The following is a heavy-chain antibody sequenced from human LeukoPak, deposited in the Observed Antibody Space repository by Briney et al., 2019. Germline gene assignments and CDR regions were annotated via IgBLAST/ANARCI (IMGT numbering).Heavy chain of an antibody. CDR3: ARGHRYNWNLYFDY. V-gene: IGHV3-30*03. CDR2: VSSDGGTK. D-gene: IGHD1-7*01. Sequence: GRSLRLSCTASKFTFSNYGMQWVRQAPGKGLEWVAVVSSDGGTKYYADSVKGRFTISRDNSRNTMYLQMNSLRAEDTAVYYCARGHRYNWNLYFDYWGQGTLVTVSS. J-gene: IGHJ4*02. CDR1: KFTFSNYG.